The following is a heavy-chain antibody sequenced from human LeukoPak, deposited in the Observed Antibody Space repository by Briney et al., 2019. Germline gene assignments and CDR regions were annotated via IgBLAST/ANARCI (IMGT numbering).Heavy chain of an antibody. CDR3: AKAAYDSSGSWYYFDY. J-gene: IGHJ4*02. Sequence: PGGSLRLSCAASGFNFRGYGMHWVRQAPGKGLEWVTFIHYDGRNQYYADSVKGRFTISRGNSKNTLYLQMNSLRPEDTAVYYCAKAAYDSSGSWYYFDYWGQGTLVTVSS. V-gene: IGHV3-30*02. CDR1: GFNFRGYG. CDR2: IHYDGRNQ. D-gene: IGHD3-22*01.